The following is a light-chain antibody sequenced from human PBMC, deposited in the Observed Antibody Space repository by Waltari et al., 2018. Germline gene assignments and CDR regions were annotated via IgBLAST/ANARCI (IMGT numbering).Light chain of an antibody. V-gene: IGLV1-40*01. J-gene: IGLJ3*02. CDR2: TNT. CDR1: TSNVGAGYA. CDR3: HSYDFSLRGSV. Sequence: QSLLTQPPSVSGAPGQRVTISCTGSTSNVGAGYAVHWYQQLPGAAPTLLIYTNTTRHSGVPYRFSASKSDTSSSLSITGLQAEDEADYYCHSYDFSLRGSVFGGGTKLTVL.